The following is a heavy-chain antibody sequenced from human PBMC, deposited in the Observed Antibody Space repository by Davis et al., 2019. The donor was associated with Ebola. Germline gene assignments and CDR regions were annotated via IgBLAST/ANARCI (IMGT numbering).Heavy chain of an antibody. Sequence: GESLKISCAASGFTFSSYSMNWVRQAPGKGLEWVSSISSSSSTIYYADSVKGRFTISRDNAKNSLYLQMNSLRDEDTAVYYCARDDYYDSSGPDVWGQGTTVTVSS. V-gene: IGHV3-48*02. J-gene: IGHJ6*02. D-gene: IGHD3-22*01. CDR1: GFTFSSYS. CDR3: ARDDYYDSSGPDV. CDR2: ISSSSSTI.